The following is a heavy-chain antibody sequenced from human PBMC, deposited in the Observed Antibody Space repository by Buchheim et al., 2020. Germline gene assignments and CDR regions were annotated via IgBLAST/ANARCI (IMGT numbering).Heavy chain of an antibody. Sequence: QVHLVESGGSVVQPGRSLRLSCAASGFTFSSYAMHWVRQAPGKGLEWVGVISFDGNNKYYEDSVKGRFTISRDNSKHTLYLQMDSLRAEDTAVYYCAKDLGDWGQGTL. CDR1: GFTFSSYA. CDR3: AKDLGD. D-gene: IGHD3-16*01. CDR2: ISFDGNNK. V-gene: IGHV3-30*18. J-gene: IGHJ4*02.